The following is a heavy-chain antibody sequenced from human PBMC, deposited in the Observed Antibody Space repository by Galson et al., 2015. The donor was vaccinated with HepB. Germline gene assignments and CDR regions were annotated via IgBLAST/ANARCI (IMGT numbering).Heavy chain of an antibody. J-gene: IGHJ3*02. CDR3: ARDSRPGWTDAFDI. D-gene: IGHD6-19*01. Sequence: SVKVSCKASGYPFTDYYMHWVRQAPGQGLEWMGWFKANSGGTIYAQKFQGRVTMTRVTSISSAYMELTNLTTDDTAVYYCARDSRPGWTDAFDIWGQGTMVTVSS. CDR2: FKANSGGT. V-gene: IGHV1-2*02. CDR1: GYPFTDYY.